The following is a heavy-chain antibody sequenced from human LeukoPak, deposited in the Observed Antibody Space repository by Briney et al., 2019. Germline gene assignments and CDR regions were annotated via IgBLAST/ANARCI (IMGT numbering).Heavy chain of an antibody. J-gene: IGHJ4*02. CDR2: IGTAGDT. D-gene: IGHD6-19*01. Sequence: PGGSLRLSCAASGFTFSSYDMHWVRQATGKGLEWVSAIGTAGDTYYPGSVKGRFTISRENAKNSLYLQMNSLRAEDTAVYYCARARYSSGWYYFDYWGQGTLVTVSS. CDR3: ARARYSSGWYYFDY. V-gene: IGHV3-13*01. CDR1: GFTFSSYD.